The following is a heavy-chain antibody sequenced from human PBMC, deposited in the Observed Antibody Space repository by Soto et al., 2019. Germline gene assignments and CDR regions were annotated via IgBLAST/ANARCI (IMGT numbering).Heavy chain of an antibody. J-gene: IGHJ4*02. V-gene: IGHV1-3*01. CDR2: INAGNGNT. Sequence: ASVKVSCKASGYTFTSYAMHWVRQAPGQRLEWMGWINAGNGNTKYSQKFQGRVTITRDTSASTAYMELSSLRSEDTAVYYCARAPESARNYYDSSGYYPDYWGQGTLVTVSS. CDR3: ARAPESARNYYDSSGYYPDY. CDR1: GYTFTSYA. D-gene: IGHD3-22*01.